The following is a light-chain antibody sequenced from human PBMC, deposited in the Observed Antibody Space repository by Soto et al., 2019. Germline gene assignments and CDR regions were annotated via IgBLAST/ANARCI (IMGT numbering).Light chain of an antibody. J-gene: IGKJ1*01. CDR2: SAS. V-gene: IGKV1-12*01. CDR1: QGVGSW. Sequence: DIQMTQSPSSVSASVGDRVTITCRASQGVGSWVAWYQQKPGKAPKLLIYSASSLQSGVPLRFSGSGSGTDFTLTISSLQPEDFATYYCQQANSFPPTFGQGTKVEIK. CDR3: QQANSFPPT.